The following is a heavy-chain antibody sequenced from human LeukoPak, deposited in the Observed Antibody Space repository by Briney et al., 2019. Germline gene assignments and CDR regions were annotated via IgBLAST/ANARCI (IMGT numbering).Heavy chain of an antibody. CDR3: ARSRITMVRGRTNWFDP. Sequence: SVKVSCKASGGTFSSYAISWVRQAPGQGLEWMGGIIPIFGTANYEQKFQGRVTITTDESTSTAYMELSSLRSEDTAVYYCARSRITMVRGRTNWFDPWGQGTLVTVSS. D-gene: IGHD3-10*01. J-gene: IGHJ5*02. CDR2: IIPIFGTA. CDR1: GGTFSSYA. V-gene: IGHV1-69*05.